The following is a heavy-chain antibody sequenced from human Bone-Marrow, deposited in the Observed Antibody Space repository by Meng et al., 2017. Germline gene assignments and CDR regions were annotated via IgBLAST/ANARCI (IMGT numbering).Heavy chain of an antibody. CDR3: ARGLRAARPLLFGY. CDR2: INHSGGT. D-gene: IGHD6-6*01. CDR1: GESFHNGYY. V-gene: IGHV4-34*01. J-gene: IGHJ4*02. Sequence: VLLQQWGAGLLKPSETLTLTCTVYGESFHNGYYWTWIRQPPGKGLEWIGEINHSGGTDYNPSLKSRVTISQDTSKNQFSLKLSSVTAADTAVYYCARGLRAARPLLFGYWGQGTLVTVSS.